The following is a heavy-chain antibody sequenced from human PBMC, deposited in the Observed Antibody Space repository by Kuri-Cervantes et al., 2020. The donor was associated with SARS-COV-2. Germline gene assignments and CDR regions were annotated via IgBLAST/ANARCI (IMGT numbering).Heavy chain of an antibody. V-gene: IGHV4-61*08. CDR3: ARHWGRGALSSYSYGMDV. J-gene: IGHJ6*02. CDR1: GDTIVSDDYY. D-gene: IGHD7-27*01. CDR2: LYYSGIT. Sequence: SETLSLTCSVSGDTIVSDDYYWGWIRQSPGKGLEWVGCLYYSGITYYSPSLKSRLTISLESGTQFSLKLTSVTAADTAVYYCARHWGRGALSSYSYGMDVWGHGTTVTVSS.